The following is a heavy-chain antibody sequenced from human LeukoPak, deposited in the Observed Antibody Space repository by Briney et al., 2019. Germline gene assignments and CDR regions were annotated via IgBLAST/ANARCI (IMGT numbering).Heavy chain of an antibody. CDR3: ARYTSSHFDY. J-gene: IGHJ4*02. Sequence: SETLSLTCTVSGGSISSSRYYWAWIRQPPGKGLEWIGSISNSGNTFHNPSLKSRVTISVDTSKSHFSPRLSSVTAADTAVFYCARYTSSHFDYWGQGTLVTVSS. CDR2: ISNSGNT. V-gene: IGHV4-39*02. D-gene: IGHD1-26*01. CDR1: GGSISSSRYY.